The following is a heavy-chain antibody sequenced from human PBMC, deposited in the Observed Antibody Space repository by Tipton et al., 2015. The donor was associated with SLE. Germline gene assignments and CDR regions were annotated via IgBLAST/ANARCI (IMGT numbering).Heavy chain of an antibody. D-gene: IGHD6-19*01. CDR2: ISAYNGNT. CDR3: ARDLYSGWLSYYYYYYMDV. CDR1: GYTFTGYG. J-gene: IGHJ6*03. Sequence: QVQLVQPGAEVKKPGASVKVSCKASGYTFTGYGISWVRQAPGQGLEWMGWISAYNGNTNYAQKLQCRVTMTTDTSTSTAYMELRSLRSDDTAVYYCARDLYSGWLSYYYYYYMDVWGKGTTVTVSS. V-gene: IGHV1-18*04.